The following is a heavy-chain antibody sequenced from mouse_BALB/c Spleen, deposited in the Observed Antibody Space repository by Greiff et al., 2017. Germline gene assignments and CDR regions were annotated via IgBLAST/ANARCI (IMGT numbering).Heavy chain of an antibody. V-gene: IGHV3-2*02. Sequence: EVQLQESGPGLVKPSQSLSLTCTVTGYSITSDYAWNWIRQFPGNKLEWMGYISYSGSTSYNPSLKSRISITRDTSKNQFFLQLNSVTTEDTATYYCARGGGNYGFAYWGQGTLVTVSA. J-gene: IGHJ3*01. CDR2: ISYSGST. D-gene: IGHD2-1*01. CDR3: ARGGGNYGFAY. CDR1: GYSITSDYA.